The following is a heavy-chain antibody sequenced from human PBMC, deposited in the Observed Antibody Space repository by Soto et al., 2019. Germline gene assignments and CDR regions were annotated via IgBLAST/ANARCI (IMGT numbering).Heavy chain of an antibody. Sequence: QVQLVESGGGVVQPGRSLRLSCAASGFTFSSYGMHWVRQAPGKGLEWVAVIWYDGSNKYYADSVKGRFTISRDNSKNPLDLQMNSLRAEDTAVSYCARDYYSSGWYCSDYWGQGTLVTVSS. CDR2: IWYDGSNK. V-gene: IGHV3-33*01. J-gene: IGHJ4*02. CDR1: GFTFSSYG. CDR3: ARDYYSSGWYCSDY. D-gene: IGHD6-19*01.